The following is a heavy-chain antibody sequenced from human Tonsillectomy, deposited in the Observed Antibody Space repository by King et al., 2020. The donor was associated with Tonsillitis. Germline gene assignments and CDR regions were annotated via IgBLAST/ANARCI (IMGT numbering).Heavy chain of an antibody. CDR1: GFTFRSYE. CDR2: ISSSGSTI. CDR3: ARDFYDNSGRFDY. Sequence: VQLVESGGGLVQPGGSLRLSCAASGFTFRSYEMNWVRQAPGKGLEWVSYISSSGSTIYYADSVRGRFTISRDNAKNSLYLQMNSLRAEDTAVYYCARDFYDNSGRFDYWGQGTLVTVSS. D-gene: IGHD3-22*01. V-gene: IGHV3-48*03. J-gene: IGHJ4*02.